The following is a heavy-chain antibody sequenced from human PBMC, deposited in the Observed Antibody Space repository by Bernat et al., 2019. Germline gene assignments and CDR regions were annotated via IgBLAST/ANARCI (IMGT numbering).Heavy chain of an antibody. CDR2: ISGGGGVT. Sequence: EVQLLESGGGLVQRGGSLRLSCAASGFSLSTYAASWVRQAPGKGLDWVSGISGGGGVTYYADSVKGRFTISRDNSKNTLYLQMNSLRAEDTAVYYCAKDRGYCSGGSCYVYGMDVWGQGTTVTVSS. V-gene: IGHV3-23*01. CDR1: GFSLSTYA. J-gene: IGHJ6*02. D-gene: IGHD2-15*01. CDR3: AKDRGYCSGGSCYVYGMDV.